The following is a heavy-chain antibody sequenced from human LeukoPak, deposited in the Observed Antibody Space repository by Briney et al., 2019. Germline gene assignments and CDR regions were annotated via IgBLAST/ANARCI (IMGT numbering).Heavy chain of an antibody. CDR2: INPNSGGT. CDR1: GYTFTGYY. V-gene: IGHV1-2*02. Sequence: ASVKVSCKASGYTFTGYYMHWVRQAPGQGLEWMGWINPNSGGTNYAQKFQGRVTMTRDTSISTAYMELSRLRSDDTAVYYCARGSVDDFWSGYTFDYWGQGTLVTVSS. J-gene: IGHJ4*02. D-gene: IGHD3-3*01. CDR3: ARGSVDDFWSGYTFDY.